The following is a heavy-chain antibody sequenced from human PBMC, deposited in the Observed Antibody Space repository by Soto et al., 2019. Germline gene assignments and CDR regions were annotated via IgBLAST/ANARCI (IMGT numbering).Heavy chain of an antibody. V-gene: IGHV1-18*01. Sequence: ASVKVSCKASGYTFTSYGISWVRQAPRQGLEWMGWISAYNGNTNYAQKLQGRVTMTTDTSTSTAYMELRSLRSDDTAVYYCARYGDCTNGVCYSYWFDPWGQGTLVTVSS. CDR3: ARYGDCTNGVCYSYWFDP. CDR1: GYTFTSYG. J-gene: IGHJ5*02. CDR2: ISAYNGNT. D-gene: IGHD2-8*01.